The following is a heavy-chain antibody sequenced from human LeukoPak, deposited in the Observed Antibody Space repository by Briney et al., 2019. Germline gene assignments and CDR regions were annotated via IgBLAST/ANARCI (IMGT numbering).Heavy chain of an antibody. CDR2: ISSSSSYI. V-gene: IGHV3-21*01. CDR3: ARCSFADTAMVLGYLDY. Sequence: SGGSLRLSCAASGFTFSSYSMNWVRQAPGKGLEWVSSISSSSSYIYYADSVKGRFTISRYNAKNSLYLQMNSLRAEDTAVYYCARCSFADTAMVLGYLDYWGQGTLVTVSS. J-gene: IGHJ4*02. D-gene: IGHD5-18*01. CDR1: GFTFSSYS.